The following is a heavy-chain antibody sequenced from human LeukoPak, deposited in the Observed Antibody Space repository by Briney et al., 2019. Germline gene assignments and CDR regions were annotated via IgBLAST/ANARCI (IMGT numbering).Heavy chain of an antibody. CDR3: ARANAGYSSGWYEGEGYYFDY. J-gene: IGHJ4*02. CDR1: GYTLTVLS. V-gene: IGHV1-24*01. D-gene: IGHD6-19*01. Sequence: ASVKVSCKVSGYTLTVLSMYWVRQAPGKGLEWMGGFGPEDGKAIHAQKFRGRVTMTEDTSTDTAYMELSSLRSEDTAVYYCARANAGYSSGWYEGEGYYFDYWGQGTLVTVSS. CDR2: FGPEDGKA.